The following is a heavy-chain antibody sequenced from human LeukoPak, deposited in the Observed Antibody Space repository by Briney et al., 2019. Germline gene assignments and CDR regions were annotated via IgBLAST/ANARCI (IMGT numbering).Heavy chain of an antibody. J-gene: IGHJ4*02. D-gene: IGHD4-17*01. CDR1: GGTFSSYA. CDR2: IIPIFGTA. Sequence: SVKVSCKASGGTFSSYAISWVRQAPGQGPEWMGRIIPIFGTANYAQKFQGRVTITTDESTSTAYMELSSLRSEDTAVYYCARLRVDYGDYARQGSYWGQGTLVTVSS. CDR3: ARLRVDYGDYARQGSY. V-gene: IGHV1-69*05.